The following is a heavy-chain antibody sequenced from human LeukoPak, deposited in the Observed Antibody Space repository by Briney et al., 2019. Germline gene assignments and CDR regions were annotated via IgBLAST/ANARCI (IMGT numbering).Heavy chain of an antibody. CDR2: IYYSGST. J-gene: IGHJ6*02. CDR1: GGSISSYY. CDR3: ARVGAGYSGYDQHYGTDV. D-gene: IGHD5-12*01. Sequence: SETLSLTCTVSGGSISSYYWSWIRQPPGKGLEWIGDIYYSGSTNYSPSLKSRVTISVDTSKNQFSLKLSSVTAADTAVYYCARVGAGYSGYDQHYGTDVWGQGTTVTVS. V-gene: IGHV4-59*01.